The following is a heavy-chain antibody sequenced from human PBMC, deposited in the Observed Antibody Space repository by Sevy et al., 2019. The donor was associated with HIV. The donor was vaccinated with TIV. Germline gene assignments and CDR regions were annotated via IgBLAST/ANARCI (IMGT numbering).Heavy chain of an antibody. CDR2: IIPSGGST. V-gene: IGHV1-46*01. Sequence: ASVKVSCKASGYTFTTYYMHWVRQAPGQGREWMGIIIPSGGSTTYAQKFQGRITMTRDTSTRTAFMELGSLGSEDTAIYYGASGTGVWGQGTLVTVSS. CDR3: ASGTGV. J-gene: IGHJ4*02. D-gene: IGHD1-26*01. CDR1: GYTFTTYY.